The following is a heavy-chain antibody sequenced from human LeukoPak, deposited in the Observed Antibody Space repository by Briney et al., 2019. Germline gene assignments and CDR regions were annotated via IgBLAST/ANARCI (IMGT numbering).Heavy chain of an antibody. V-gene: IGHV3-7*01. CDR1: KFTFSSYW. D-gene: IGHD1-14*01. CDR2: IKRDGSEE. J-gene: IGHJ4*02. CDR3: ARDQGGYYFDY. Sequence: GGSLRLSCVASKFTFSSYWMSWVRQAPGKGLEWVANIKRDGSEEYYVDSVKGRFTISRDNAKNSLYLQMNSLRAKDTAVYYCARDQGGYYFDYWGQGTLVTVSS.